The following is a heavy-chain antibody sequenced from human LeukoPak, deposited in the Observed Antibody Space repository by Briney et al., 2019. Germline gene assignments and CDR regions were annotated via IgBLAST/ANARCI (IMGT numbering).Heavy chain of an antibody. D-gene: IGHD6-13*01. CDR2: ISAYNGNT. V-gene: IGHV1-18*04. CDR1: GYTFTSYG. Sequence: GASVKVPCKASGYTFTSYGISWVRQAPGQGLEWMGWISAYNGNTNYAQKLQGRVTMTTDTSTSTAYMELRSLRSDDTAVYYCARAHIAAAADNWFDPWGQGTLVTVSS. J-gene: IGHJ5*02. CDR3: ARAHIAAAADNWFDP.